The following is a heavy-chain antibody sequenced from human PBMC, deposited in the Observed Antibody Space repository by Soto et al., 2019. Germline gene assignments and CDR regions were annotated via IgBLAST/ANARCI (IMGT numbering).Heavy chain of an antibody. CDR3: AILKVVNDDFNI. D-gene: IGHD2-15*01. Sequence: QVQLVQSGAEVKKPGSSVKVSCKASGGTFSSYAISWVRQAPGQGLEWMGGIIPIFGTANYAQKFQGRVTITADESTSTAYMERSSLRFQDTGVYYCAILKVVNDDFNIWGQGTIVTVSS. J-gene: IGHJ3*02. CDR1: GGTFSSYA. CDR2: IIPIFGTA. V-gene: IGHV1-69*01.